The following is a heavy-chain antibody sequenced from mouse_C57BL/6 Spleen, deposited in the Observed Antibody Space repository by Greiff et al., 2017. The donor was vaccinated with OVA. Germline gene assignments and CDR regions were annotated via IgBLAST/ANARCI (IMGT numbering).Heavy chain of an antibody. Sequence: QVQLQQSGAELVRPGTSVKLSCKASGYTFTSYWMHWVKQRPGQGLEWIGVIDPSDSYTNYNQKFKGKATLTVDTSSSTAYMQLSSLTSEDSAVYYCAREGYYGSSPWFAYWGQGTLVTVSA. CDR1: GYTFTSYW. D-gene: IGHD1-1*01. J-gene: IGHJ3*01. CDR3: AREGYYGSSPWFAY. CDR2: IDPSDSYT. V-gene: IGHV1-59*01.